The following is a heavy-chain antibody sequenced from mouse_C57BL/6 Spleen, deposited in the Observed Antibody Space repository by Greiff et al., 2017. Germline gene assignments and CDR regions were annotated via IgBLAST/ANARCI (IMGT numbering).Heavy chain of an antibody. D-gene: IGHD1-1*01. Sequence: EVMLVESGGGLVKPGGSLKLSCAASGFTFSDYGMHWVRQAPEKGLEWVAYISSGSSTIYYADTVKGRFTISRDNAKNTLFLQMTSLRSEGTAMYYCARACDCYGSSEDAMDYWGQGTSVTVSS. CDR1: GFTFSDYG. J-gene: IGHJ4*01. CDR2: ISSGSSTI. V-gene: IGHV5-17*01. CDR3: ARACDCYGSSEDAMDY.